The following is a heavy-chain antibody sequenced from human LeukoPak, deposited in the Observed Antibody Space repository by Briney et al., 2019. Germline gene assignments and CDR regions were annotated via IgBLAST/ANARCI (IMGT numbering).Heavy chain of an antibody. CDR3: ARHVSTRNILWWDTQTNFDY. J-gene: IGHJ4*02. Sequence: GSLRLSCAASGFTFSSYEMNWVRQAPGKGLEWIGEINHSGSTNYNPSLKSRVTISVDTSKNQFSLKLSSVTAADTAVYYCARHVSTRNILWWDTQTNFDYWGQGTLVTVSS. CDR1: GFTFSSYE. V-gene: IGHV4-34*01. D-gene: IGHD2-21*01. CDR2: INHSGST.